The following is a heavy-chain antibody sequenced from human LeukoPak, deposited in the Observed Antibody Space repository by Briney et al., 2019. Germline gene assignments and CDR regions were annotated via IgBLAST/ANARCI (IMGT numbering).Heavy chain of an antibody. V-gene: IGHV3-11*05. CDR1: GFTFSDYY. D-gene: IGHD3-10*01. CDR2: ISSSSSYT. Sequence: GGSLRLSCAASGFTFSDYYMSWIRQAPGKGLEWVSYISSSSSYTNYADSVKGRFTIARDNAKKSLYLQRNSLRAEDTAVYYCARVPRITMVRGVIMAYHFDYWGQGTLVTVSS. J-gene: IGHJ4*02. CDR3: ARVPRITMVRGVIMAYHFDY.